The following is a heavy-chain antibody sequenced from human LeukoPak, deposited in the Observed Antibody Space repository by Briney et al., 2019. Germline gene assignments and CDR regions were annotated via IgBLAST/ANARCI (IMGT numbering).Heavy chain of an antibody. J-gene: IGHJ4*02. CDR1: GGSISSSNW. CDR3: AREKLWGNSALDY. CDR2: IYHSGST. D-gene: IGHD4-23*01. V-gene: IGHV4-4*02. Sequence: SGTLSLTCAVSGGSISSSNWWSWVRQPPGKGLEWIGEIYHSGSTNYNPSLKSRVTISVDKSKNQFSLKLSSVTAADTAVYYCAREKLWGNSALDYWGQGTLVTVSS.